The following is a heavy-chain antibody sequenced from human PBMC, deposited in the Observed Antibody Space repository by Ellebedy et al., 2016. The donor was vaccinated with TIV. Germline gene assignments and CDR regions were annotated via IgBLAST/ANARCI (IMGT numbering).Heavy chain of an antibody. D-gene: IGHD3-10*01. J-gene: IGHJ4*02. CDR2: IDWDDDK. CDR1: GFSLSTSGMR. Sequence: SGPTLVKPTQTLTLTCTFSGFSLSTSGMRVSWIRQPPGKALEWLARIDWDDDKLYSTSLKTRLTISSDPSKNQVVLTMTNMDPGDTATFYCARNIFRGSPDYWGQGTLVTVSS. V-gene: IGHV2-70*04. CDR3: ARNIFRGSPDY.